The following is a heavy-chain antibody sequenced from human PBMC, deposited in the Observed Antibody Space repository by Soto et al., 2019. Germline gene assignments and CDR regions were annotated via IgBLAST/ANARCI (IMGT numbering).Heavy chain of an antibody. CDR3: AKHLVVDILTGYYNVALDS. CDR1: GFTFSTYA. V-gene: IGHV3-23*01. CDR2: LSGSGRTT. J-gene: IGHJ4*02. D-gene: IGHD3-9*01. Sequence: GSLRLSCAASGFTFSTYAMSWVRQAPGKGLEWVSGLSGSGRTTYYADSVKGRFTISRDNSKNKLFMQLNSLRAEDTAVYYCAKHLVVDILTGYYNVALDSWGQGTLVTVSS.